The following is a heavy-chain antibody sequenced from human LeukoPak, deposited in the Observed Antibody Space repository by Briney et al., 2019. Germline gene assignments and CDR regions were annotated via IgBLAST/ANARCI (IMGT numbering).Heavy chain of an antibody. CDR3: ARVGQFGCSSTSCYIPPDY. Sequence: GASVKVSCKASGYTFTSYGISWVRQAPGQGLEWMGWISAYNGNTNYAQKLQGRVTMTTDTSTSTAYMELRSLRSDDTAVYYCARVGQFGCSSTSCYIPPDYWGQGTLVTVSS. J-gene: IGHJ4*02. D-gene: IGHD2-2*02. V-gene: IGHV1-18*01. CDR2: ISAYNGNT. CDR1: GYTFTSYG.